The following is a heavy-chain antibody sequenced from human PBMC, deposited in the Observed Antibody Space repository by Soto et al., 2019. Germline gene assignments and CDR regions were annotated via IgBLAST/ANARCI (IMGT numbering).Heavy chain of an antibody. J-gene: IGHJ4*02. CDR2: IDWDDDK. D-gene: IGHD6-13*01. Sequence: SGPTLVNPTQTLTLTCTFSGFSLSTSGMCVSWIRQPPGKALEWLARIDWDDDKYYSTSLKTRLTISKDTSKNQVVLTMTNMDPVDTATYYCARIPMHGSSWYFDYWGQGTLVTVSS. CDR1: GFSLSTSGMC. V-gene: IGHV2-70*11. CDR3: ARIPMHGSSWYFDY.